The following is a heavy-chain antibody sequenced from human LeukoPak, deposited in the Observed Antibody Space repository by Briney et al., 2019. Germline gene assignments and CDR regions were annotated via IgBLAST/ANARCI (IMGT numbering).Heavy chain of an antibody. D-gene: IGHD3-3*01. J-gene: IGHJ6*03. Sequence: ASVKVSCKASGYTFTSYGISWVRQAPGQGLEWMGWISAYDGNTNYAQKLQGRVTMTTDTSTSTAYMELRSLRSDDTAVYYCARWVWSGYYYYYYYMDVWGKGTTVTVSS. CDR1: GYTFTSYG. V-gene: IGHV1-18*01. CDR3: ARWVWSGYYYYYYYMDV. CDR2: ISAYDGNT.